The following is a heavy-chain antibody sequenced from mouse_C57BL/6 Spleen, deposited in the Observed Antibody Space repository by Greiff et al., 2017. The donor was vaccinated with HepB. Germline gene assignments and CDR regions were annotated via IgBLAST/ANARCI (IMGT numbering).Heavy chain of an antibody. J-gene: IGHJ3*01. Sequence: QVQLQQSGPELVKPGASVKISCKASGYAFSSSWMNWVKQRPGKGLEWIGRIYPGDGDTNYNGKFKGKATLTADKSSSTAYMQLSSLTSEDSAVYFCAREGDYGSFAYWGQGTLVTVSA. D-gene: IGHD1-1*01. V-gene: IGHV1-82*01. CDR1: GYAFSSSW. CDR3: AREGDYGSFAY. CDR2: IYPGDGDT.